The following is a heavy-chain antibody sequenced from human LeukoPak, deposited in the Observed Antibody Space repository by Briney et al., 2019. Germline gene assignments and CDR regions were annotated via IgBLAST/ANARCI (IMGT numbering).Heavy chain of an antibody. J-gene: IGHJ4*02. CDR1: GFTFSTYP. CDR3: ARLDSSSWYYFDY. CDR2: ISRTGDYI. Sequence: GGSLRLSCAASGFTFSTYPMNWVRQAPGKGLEWVSSISRTGDYIYHADSVKGRFTISRDNAKNSLYLQMNSLRAEDTAVYYCARLDSSSWYYFDYWGQGTLVTVSS. D-gene: IGHD6-13*01. V-gene: IGHV3-21*01.